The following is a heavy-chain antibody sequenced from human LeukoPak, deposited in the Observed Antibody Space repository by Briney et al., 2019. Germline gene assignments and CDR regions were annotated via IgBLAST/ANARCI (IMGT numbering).Heavy chain of an antibody. CDR1: GDSISSTTYY. CDR2: IYYSGNT. Sequence: SETLSLTCTVSGDSISSTTYYWGGIRQPPEKGLEGIGGIYYSGNTYYNPSPRSRVTISVDTSKSQFSLRLSSVTAADTAIYYCARLYDGKRPPDYWGQGTLVTVSS. V-gene: IGHV4-39*01. D-gene: IGHD2-8*01. J-gene: IGHJ4*02. CDR3: ARLYDGKRPPDY.